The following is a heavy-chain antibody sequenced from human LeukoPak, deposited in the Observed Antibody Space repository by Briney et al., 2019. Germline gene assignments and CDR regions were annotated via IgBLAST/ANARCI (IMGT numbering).Heavy chain of an antibody. CDR3: ARDTNLIFGVVIDY. CDR2: IYYSGST. D-gene: IGHD3-3*01. J-gene: IGHJ4*02. CDR1: GGSISSSSYY. V-gene: IGHV4-39*07. Sequence: SETLSLTCTVSGGSISSSSYYWGWIRQPPGKGLEWIGSIYYSGSTYYNPSLKSRVTISVDTSKNQFSLKLSSVTAADTAVYYCARDTNLIFGVVIDYWGQGTLVTVSS.